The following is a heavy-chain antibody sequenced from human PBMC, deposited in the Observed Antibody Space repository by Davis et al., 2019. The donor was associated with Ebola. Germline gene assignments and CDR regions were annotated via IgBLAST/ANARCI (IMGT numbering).Heavy chain of an antibody. CDR3: AKDIGSSKGMDV. Sequence: GESLKISCAASGFTFSLYTMNWVRQAPGKGLEWVSSISSSGSYIHYTDSLKGRFTISRDNAKNSLYLQMNSLRAEDTALYYCAKDIGSSKGMDVWGQGTTVTVSS. V-gene: IGHV3-21*04. J-gene: IGHJ6*02. CDR1: GFTFSLYT. CDR2: ISSSGSYI. D-gene: IGHD6-6*01.